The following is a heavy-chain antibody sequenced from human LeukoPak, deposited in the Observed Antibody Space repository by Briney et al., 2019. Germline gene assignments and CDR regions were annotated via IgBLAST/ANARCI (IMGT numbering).Heavy chain of an antibody. V-gene: IGHV3-23*01. CDR1: GFTFSSYA. CDR3: AKAVAGAYYFDY. J-gene: IGHJ4*02. Sequence: PGGSLXLSCAASGFTFSSYAMSWVRQAPGKGLEWVSAISGSGGSTYYADSVKGRFTISRDNSKNTLYLQMNSLRAEDTAVYYCAKAVAGAYYFDYWGQGTLVTVSS. D-gene: IGHD6-19*01. CDR2: ISGSGGST.